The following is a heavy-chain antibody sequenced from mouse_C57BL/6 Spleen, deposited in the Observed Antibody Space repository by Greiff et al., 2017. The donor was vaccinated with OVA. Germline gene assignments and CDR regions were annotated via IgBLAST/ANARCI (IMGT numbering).Heavy chain of an antibody. CDR2: ILPGSGST. Sequence: VQLQQSGAELMKPGASVKLSCKATGYTFTGYWIEWVKQRPGHGLEWIGEILPGSGSTNYTEKFKGKATFTADTSSNTAYMQLSSLTTEDSAIYYCHYYGSEGFAYWGQGTLVTVSA. CDR1: GYTFTGYW. V-gene: IGHV1-9*01. D-gene: IGHD1-1*01. J-gene: IGHJ3*01. CDR3: HYYGSEGFAY.